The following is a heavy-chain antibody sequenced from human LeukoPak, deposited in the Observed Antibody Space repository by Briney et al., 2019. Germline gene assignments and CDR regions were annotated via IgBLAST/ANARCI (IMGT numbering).Heavy chain of an antibody. CDR1: GGTFSSYA. D-gene: IGHD6-13*01. J-gene: IGHJ5*02. CDR2: IIPIFGTA. CDR3: ARGRASSWYWKGNWFDP. Sequence: VASVKVSCKASGGTFSSYAISWVRQPPGQGLEWMGGIIPIFGTANYAQKFQGRVTITADESTSTAYMELSSLRSEDTAVYYCARGRASSWYWKGNWFDPWGQGTLVTVSS. V-gene: IGHV1-69*01.